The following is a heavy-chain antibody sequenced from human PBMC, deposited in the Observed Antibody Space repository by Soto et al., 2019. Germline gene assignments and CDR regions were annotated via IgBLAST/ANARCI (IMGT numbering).Heavy chain of an antibody. V-gene: IGHV4-39*01. J-gene: IGHJ6*02. CDR3: ARLDGMDV. CDR2: IYYSGST. CDR1: GGSISSSSYY. Sequence: SETLSLTCTVSGGSISSSSYYWGWIRQPPGKGLEWIGSIYYSGSTYYNPSLKSRVTISVDTSKNQFSLKLSSVTAADTAVYYCARLDGMDVWGQGTTVTVSS.